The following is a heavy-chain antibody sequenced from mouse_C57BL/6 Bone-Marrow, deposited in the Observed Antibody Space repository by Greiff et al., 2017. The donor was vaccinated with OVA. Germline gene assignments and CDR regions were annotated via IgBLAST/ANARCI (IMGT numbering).Heavy chain of an antibody. CDR1: GYTFTDYY. V-gene: IGHV1-76*01. Sequence: QVQLQQSGAELVRPGASVKLSCKASGYTFTDYYINWVKQRPGQGLEWIARIYPGSGNTYYNEKFKGKATLTAEKSSSTAYMQLSSLTSEDSAVYVCARRGYYGLWYFDVWGTGNAVTVSS. J-gene: IGHJ1*03. CDR3: ARRGYYGLWYFDV. CDR2: IYPGSGNT. D-gene: IGHD1-2*01.